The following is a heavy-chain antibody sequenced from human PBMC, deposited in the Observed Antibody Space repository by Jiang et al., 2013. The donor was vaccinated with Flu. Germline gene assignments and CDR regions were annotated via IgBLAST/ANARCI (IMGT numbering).Heavy chain of an antibody. D-gene: IGHD1-26*01. CDR1: GFTFSSNS. V-gene: IGHV3-23*04. J-gene: IGHJ4*02. Sequence: VQLVESGGGLVQPGGSLRLSCAASGFTFSSNSMSWVRQAPGKGLEWVSTFGGSTGYTYYTDSVKGRFTISRDNPKNTLYLQMNSLRAEDTAVYYCAKGGRLVDYWGQGTLVTVSS. CDR2: FGGSTGYT. CDR3: AKGGRLVDY.